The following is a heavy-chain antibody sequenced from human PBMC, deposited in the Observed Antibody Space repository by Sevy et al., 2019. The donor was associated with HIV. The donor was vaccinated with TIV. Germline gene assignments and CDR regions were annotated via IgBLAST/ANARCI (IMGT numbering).Heavy chain of an antibody. CDR1: GGTFSSYA. V-gene: IGHV1-69*13. D-gene: IGHD5-18*01. J-gene: IGHJ4*02. CDR3: ARLLAGGYSYGPFDY. CDR2: IIPIFGTA. Sequence: ASVKVSCKASGGTFSSYAISWVRQAPGQGLEWMGGIIPIFGTANCAQKFQGRVTITADESTSTAYMELSSLRSEDRAVYYCARLLAGGYSYGPFDYWGQGTLVTVSS.